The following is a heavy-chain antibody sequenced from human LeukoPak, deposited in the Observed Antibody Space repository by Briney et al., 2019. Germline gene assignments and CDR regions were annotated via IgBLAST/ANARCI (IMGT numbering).Heavy chain of an antibody. J-gene: IGHJ6*03. CDR3: AKATMVRGVTTYYYYMDV. D-gene: IGHD3-10*01. CDR1: GFTFSSYG. V-gene: IGHV3-30*02. CDR2: IRYDGSNK. Sequence: GGSLRLSCATSGFTFSSYGMYWVRQAPGKGLEWVAFIRYDGSNKYYADSVKGRFTISRDNSKNTLYLQMNSLRAEDTAVYYCAKATMVRGVTTYYYYMDVWGKGTTVTISS.